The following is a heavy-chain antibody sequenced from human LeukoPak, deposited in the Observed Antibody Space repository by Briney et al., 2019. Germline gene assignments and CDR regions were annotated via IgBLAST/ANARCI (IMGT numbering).Heavy chain of an antibody. Sequence: GESLKISCKGSGYSFTSYWIAWVRQMPGKGLDWMGIIYPGDSDTRYSPSFQGQVTISADKSISTAYLQWSSLKASDTAMYYCARQPPAGSGGYYYYIDVWGKGTTVTVSS. CDR1: GYSFTSYW. CDR3: ARQPPAGSGGYYYYIDV. CDR2: IYPGDSDT. D-gene: IGHD3-10*01. J-gene: IGHJ6*03. V-gene: IGHV5-51*01.